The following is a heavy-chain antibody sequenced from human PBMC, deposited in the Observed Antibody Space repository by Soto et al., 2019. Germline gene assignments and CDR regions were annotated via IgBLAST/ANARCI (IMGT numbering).Heavy chain of an antibody. D-gene: IGHD2-2*01. CDR1: GFTFSSYG. J-gene: IGHJ4*02. CDR3: AKDDGEYQLLTHDY. Sequence: GGSLRLSCAASGFTFSSYGMHWVRQAPGKGLEWVAVISYDGSNKYYADSVKGRFTISRDNSKNTLYLQMNSLRAEDTAVYYCAKDDGEYQLLTHDYWGQGTLVTVSS. CDR2: ISYDGSNK. V-gene: IGHV3-30*18.